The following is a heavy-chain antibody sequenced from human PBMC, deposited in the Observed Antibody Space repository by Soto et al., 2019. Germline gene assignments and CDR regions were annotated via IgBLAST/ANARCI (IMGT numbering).Heavy chain of an antibody. Sequence: SETLSLTCTVSGGSISSGDYYWSWIRQPPGKGLEWIGYIYYSGSTYYNPSLKSRVTISVDTSKNQFSLKLSSVTAADTAVYYCARAGGYYDILTGYWWPLNFDYWGQGTLVTVSS. V-gene: IGHV4-30-4*01. J-gene: IGHJ4*02. D-gene: IGHD3-9*01. CDR3: ARAGGYYDILTGYWWPLNFDY. CDR1: GGSISSGDYY. CDR2: IYYSGST.